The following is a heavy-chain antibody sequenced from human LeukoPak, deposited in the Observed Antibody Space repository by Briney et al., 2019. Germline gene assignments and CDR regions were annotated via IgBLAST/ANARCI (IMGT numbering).Heavy chain of an antibody. CDR3: AKSGGYGLIDY. J-gene: IGHJ4*02. CDR1: GFTFSSYA. CDR2: IYSSGST. Sequence: GSLRLSCAASGFTFSSYAMSWVRQPPGKGLEWIGSIYSSGSTYYNASLQSRVTISIETSKNQISLRLSSVTAADTAMYYCAKSGGYGLIDYWGQGTLVTVSS. V-gene: IGHV4-38-2*01. D-gene: IGHD1-26*01.